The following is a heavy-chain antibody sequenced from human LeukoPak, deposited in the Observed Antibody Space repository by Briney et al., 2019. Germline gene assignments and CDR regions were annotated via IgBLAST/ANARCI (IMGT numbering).Heavy chain of an antibody. CDR1: GGSISSYY. D-gene: IGHD6-19*01. J-gene: IGHJ5*02. CDR2: IYYSGCT. V-gene: IGHV4-59*08. Sequence: SETLSLTCTVSGGSISSYYWSWIRQPPGKGLEWIGYIYYSGCTNYNPSLKSRVTISVDTSKNQFSLKLSSVTAADTAVYYCARNAVTGPNWFDPWGQGTLVTVSS. CDR3: ARNAVTGPNWFDP.